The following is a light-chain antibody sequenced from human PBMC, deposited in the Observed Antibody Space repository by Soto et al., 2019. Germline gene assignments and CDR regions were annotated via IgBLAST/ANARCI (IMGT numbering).Light chain of an antibody. J-gene: IGLJ2*01. CDR3: SSYTSTNFVI. V-gene: IGLV2-14*03. Sequence: QSALTQPASVSGSPGQSITISCTGSSSDIGDYKYVSWYKHHPGKAPNLMIYDVSNRPSGVSNRFSGSKSGNTASLTISGLQTEYEADYYCSSYTSTNFVIFGGGTKLTVL. CDR2: DVS. CDR1: SSDIGDYKY.